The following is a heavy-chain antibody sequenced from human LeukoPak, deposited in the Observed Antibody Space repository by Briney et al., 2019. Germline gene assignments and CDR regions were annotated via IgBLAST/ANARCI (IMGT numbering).Heavy chain of an antibody. CDR1: GGTFSSYA. V-gene: IGHV1-69*13. J-gene: IGHJ3*02. CDR3: ARDRAGRYFDWLLYLPAFDI. D-gene: IGHD3-9*01. CDR2: IIPIFGTA. Sequence: SVKVSCKASGGTFSSYAISWVRQAPGQGLEWMGGIIPIFGTANYAQKFQGRVTITADESTSTAYMELSSLRSEDTAVYYCARDRAGRYFDWLLYLPAFDIWGQGTMVTVSS.